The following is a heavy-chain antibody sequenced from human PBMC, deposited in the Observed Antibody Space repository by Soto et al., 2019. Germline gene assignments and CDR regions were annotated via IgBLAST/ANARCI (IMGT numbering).Heavy chain of an antibody. CDR2: INQYTGET. CDR1: GYRFIDIS. J-gene: IGHJ4*01. Sequence: QVLLVQSGAGVKKPGASVQISCKASGYRFIDISIHFVRQAPGQGLEWMGWINQYTGETNYAQKCQGRVIMSSAAATSTAYVELKRLTSDDTAVYYWTRPPRATAGTTFYYWCQGSLVTVSS. D-gene: IGHD1-1*01. CDR3: TRPPRATAGTTFYY. V-gene: IGHV1-2*02.